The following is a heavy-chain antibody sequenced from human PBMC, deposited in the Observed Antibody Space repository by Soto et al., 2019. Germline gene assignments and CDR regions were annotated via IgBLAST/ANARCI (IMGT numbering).Heavy chain of an antibody. V-gene: IGHV3-23*01. CDR3: AKDLRLMVYHGPDY. J-gene: IGHJ4*02. Sequence: PGGSLRLSCAASGFTFSSYAMSWVRQAPGKGLEWVSAISGSGGSTYYADSVKGRFTISRDNSKNTLYLQMNSLRAEDTAVYYCAKDLRLMVYHGPDYWGQGTLITVSS. CDR1: GFTFSSYA. CDR2: ISGSGGST. D-gene: IGHD2-8*01.